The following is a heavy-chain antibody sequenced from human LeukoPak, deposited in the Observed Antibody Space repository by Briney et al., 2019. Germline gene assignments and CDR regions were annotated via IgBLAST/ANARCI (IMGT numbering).Heavy chain of an antibody. CDR2: LNTNTRNP. D-gene: IGHD3-3*02. CDR3: ARIRAPSSFGQRESDY. J-gene: IGHJ4*02. Sequence: ASVKVSCKASGYIFTNNAMNWVRQAPGQGLEWMGWLNTNTRNPTYAQGFTGRFVFSLDTPVSTAYLQISSLKAEDTAVYYCARIRAPSSFGQRESDYWGQGTLVTVSS. CDR1: GYIFTNNA. V-gene: IGHV7-4-1*02.